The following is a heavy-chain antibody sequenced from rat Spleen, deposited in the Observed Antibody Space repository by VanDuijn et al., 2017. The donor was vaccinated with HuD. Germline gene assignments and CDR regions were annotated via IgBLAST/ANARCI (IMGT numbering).Heavy chain of an antibody. CDR3: ARFPIYYCSALFDY. D-gene: IGHD1-1*01. Sequence: EVQLQESEPGLVKPPQSLPLTSSVTGYSIPSGYGWHCIRKFPGNGMEWMGYISYSGSTNYNPSLRSRISISRDTSKNQFILQVNSGTAEDTATYYCARFPIYYCSALFDYWGQGVTVTVSS. CDR2: ISYSGST. J-gene: IGHJ2*01. CDR1: GYSIPSGYG. V-gene: IGHV3-3*01.